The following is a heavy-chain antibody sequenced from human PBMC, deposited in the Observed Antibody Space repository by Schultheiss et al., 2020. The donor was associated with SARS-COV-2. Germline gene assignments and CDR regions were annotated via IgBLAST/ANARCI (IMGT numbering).Heavy chain of an antibody. Sequence: GGSLRLSCAASGFTFSSYAMSWVRQAPGKGLEWVSAISGSGGSTYYADSVKGRFTISRDNSKNTLYLQMHSLRAEDTAVYYCARGYSSDWSRIDYWGQGTLVTVSS. CDR1: GFTFSSYA. CDR2: ISGSGGST. D-gene: IGHD6-19*01. V-gene: IGHV3-23*01. CDR3: ARGYSSDWSRIDY. J-gene: IGHJ4*02.